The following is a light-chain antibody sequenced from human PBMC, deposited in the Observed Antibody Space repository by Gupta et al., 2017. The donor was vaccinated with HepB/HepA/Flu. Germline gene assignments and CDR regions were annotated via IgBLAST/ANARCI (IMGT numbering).Light chain of an antibody. CDR2: WAS. J-gene: IGKJ1*01. Sequence: DIVMTQSPDSLAVSLGERATINCKSSQSVLYSSNNKNYLAWYQQKPGQPPKLLIYWASTRESGVPDRFSGSGSGTDFPLTISRLQAEDVAVYYCQQYYSTPLAFGQGTKVEIK. CDR1: QSVLYSSNNKNY. V-gene: IGKV4-1*01. CDR3: QQYYSTPLA.